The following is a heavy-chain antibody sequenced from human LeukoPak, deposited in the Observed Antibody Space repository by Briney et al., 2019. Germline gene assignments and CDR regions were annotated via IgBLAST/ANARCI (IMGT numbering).Heavy chain of an antibody. D-gene: IGHD6-6*01. V-gene: IGHV1-3*01. CDR2: VDAGSDNR. Sequence: GASVKVSCKASGYRFTSYSIHWVRQAPGQRLEWMGSVDAGSDNRKYSQKFQGRVTITSDTSASTAYMELSSLRSEDTAVYYCSRKYSSSPPYYYYGMDVWGQGTTVTVSS. J-gene: IGHJ6*02. CDR3: SRKYSSSPPYYYYGMDV. CDR1: GYRFTSYS.